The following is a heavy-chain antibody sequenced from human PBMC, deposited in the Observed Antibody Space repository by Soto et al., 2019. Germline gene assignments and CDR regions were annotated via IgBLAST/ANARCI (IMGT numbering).Heavy chain of an antibody. CDR1: GGSISSYY. CDR2: IYYSGST. V-gene: IGHV4-59*01. CDR3: ARGLSPGGKGGSYYFDY. D-gene: IGHD1-26*01. J-gene: IGHJ4*02. Sequence: ASETLSLTCTVSGGSISSYYWSWIRQPPGKGLEWIGYIYYSGSTNYNPSLKSRVTISVDTSKNQFSLKLSSVTAADTAVYYCARGLSPGGKGGSYYFDYWGQGTLVTVSS.